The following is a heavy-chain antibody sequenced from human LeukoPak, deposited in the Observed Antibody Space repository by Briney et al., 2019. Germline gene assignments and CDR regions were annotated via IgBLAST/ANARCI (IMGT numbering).Heavy chain of an antibody. CDR2: ISSSGSTI. Sequence: GGSLRLSCAASGFTFSSYEMNRVRQAPGKGLEWVSYISSSGSTIYYADSVKGRFTISRDNAKNSLYLQMNSLRAEDTAVYYCARGEGEDAFDIWGQGTMVTVSS. V-gene: IGHV3-48*03. CDR1: GFTFSSYE. CDR3: ARGEGEDAFDI. J-gene: IGHJ3*02.